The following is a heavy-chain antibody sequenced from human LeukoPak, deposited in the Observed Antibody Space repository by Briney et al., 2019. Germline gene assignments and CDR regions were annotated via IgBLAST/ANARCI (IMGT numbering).Heavy chain of an antibody. D-gene: IGHD2-2*01. Sequence: PSETLSLTCTVSGGSISSSSYYWGWIRRPPGKGLEWIGSIYYSGSTYYNPSLKSRVTISVDTSKNQFSLKLSSVTAADTAVYYCARTVVPASALYYYYYYMDVWGKGTTVTVSS. V-gene: IGHV4-39*07. J-gene: IGHJ6*03. CDR1: GGSISSSSYY. CDR3: ARTVVPASALYYYYYYMDV. CDR2: IYYSGST.